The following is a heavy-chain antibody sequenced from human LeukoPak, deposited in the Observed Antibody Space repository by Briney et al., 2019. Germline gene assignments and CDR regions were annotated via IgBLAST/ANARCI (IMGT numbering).Heavy chain of an antibody. V-gene: IGHV5-51*01. CDR1: GSSLSNYW. CDR3: ARVTDYGDYFGY. J-gene: IGHJ4*02. CDR2: IYPGDSDT. Sequence: GASLQISGPGSGSSLSNYWIGSVRQLPGKGLEWMVIIYPGDSDTTYSPSFQGHVTISADKSVSTAYLHWSSLKASDTAIYYCARVTDYGDYFGYWGQGSPVTVSS. D-gene: IGHD4-17*01.